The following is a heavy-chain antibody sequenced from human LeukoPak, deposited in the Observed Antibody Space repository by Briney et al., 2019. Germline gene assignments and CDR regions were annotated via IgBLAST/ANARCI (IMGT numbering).Heavy chain of an antibody. CDR3: ATISAQTFDI. CDR1: RFTFSSYW. D-gene: IGHD5-24*01. J-gene: IGHJ3*02. Sequence: GGSLRLSCVGSRFTFSSYWVNWVRQSPGKGLEWVANIKPDGSDKYYVDSARGRFTVSRDNAKNSPFLQMNSLRAEDTAIYYCATISAQTFDIWGQGTLVSVSS. CDR2: IKPDGSDK. V-gene: IGHV3-7*01.